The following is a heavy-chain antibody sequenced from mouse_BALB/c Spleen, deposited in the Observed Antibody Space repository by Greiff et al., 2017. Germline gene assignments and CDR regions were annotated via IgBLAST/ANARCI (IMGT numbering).Heavy chain of an antibody. D-gene: IGHD2-1*01. CDR2: IYPGDGDT. J-gene: IGHJ1*01. CDR1: GYTFTSYW. CDR3: ARSIVWDGNYWYFDV. Sequence: QSGAELARPGASVKLSCKASGYTFTSYWMQWVKQRPGQGLEWIGAIYPGDGDTRYTQKFKGKATLTADKSSSTAYMQLSSLASEDSAVYYCARSIVWDGNYWYFDVWGAGTTVTVSS. V-gene: IGHV1-87*01.